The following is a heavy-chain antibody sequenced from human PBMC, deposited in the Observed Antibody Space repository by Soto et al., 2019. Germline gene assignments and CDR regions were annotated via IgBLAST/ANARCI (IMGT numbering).Heavy chain of an antibody. CDR1: GGSISSGDYY. J-gene: IGHJ5*02. CDR2: IYYSGST. Sequence: QVQLQESGPGLVKPSQTLSLTCTVSGGSISSGDYYWSWIRQPPGKGLEWIGYIYYSGSTYYNPSLKSRVTISVDSSKNQFSLKLSSVTAADTAVYYCARVTLSGSYYDWFDPWGQGTLVTVSS. V-gene: IGHV4-30-4*01. CDR3: ARVTLSGSYYDWFDP. D-gene: IGHD1-26*01.